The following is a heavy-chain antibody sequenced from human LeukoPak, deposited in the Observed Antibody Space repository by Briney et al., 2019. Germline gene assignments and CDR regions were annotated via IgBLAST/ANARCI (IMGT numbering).Heavy chain of an antibody. CDR3: AKVSVPAAMGRFGY. CDR2: INWNGGST. V-gene: IGHV3-20*04. CDR1: GFTFDDYG. D-gene: IGHD2-2*01. Sequence: GGSLRLSCAASGFTFDDYGMSWVRQAPGKGLEWVSGINWNGGSTGYADSVKGRFTISRDNAKNSLYLQMNSLRAEDTAVYYCAKVSVPAAMGRFGYWGQGTLVTVSS. J-gene: IGHJ4*02.